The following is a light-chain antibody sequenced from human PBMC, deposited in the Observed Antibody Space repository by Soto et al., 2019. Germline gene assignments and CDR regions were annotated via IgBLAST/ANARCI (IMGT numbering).Light chain of an antibody. CDR1: QGISSA. CDR2: DAS. Sequence: AIHLTQSPSSLSASVGDRVTITCRASQGISSALAWCQQKPGKPPKLLLYDASSLESGVPSRFSGSGSGTDFTLTISSLQPEDYATYYCQRFNSYPLTFGQGTRLEIK. CDR3: QRFNSYPLT. V-gene: IGKV1-13*02. J-gene: IGKJ5*01.